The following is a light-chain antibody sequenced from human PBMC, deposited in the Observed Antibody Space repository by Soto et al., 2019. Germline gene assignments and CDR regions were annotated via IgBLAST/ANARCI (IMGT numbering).Light chain of an antibody. Sequence: QSALTQPPSVSGSPGQSITISCTGTSSDVGSYNLVSWYQQHPGKAPKLMIYEGNERPSGVSNRFSGSKSGNTASLTISGLQAEDEADYYCCSYAGSSTWVFGGGTKLTVL. CDR1: SSDVGSYNL. CDR3: CSYAGSSTWV. J-gene: IGLJ3*02. CDR2: EGN. V-gene: IGLV2-23*01.